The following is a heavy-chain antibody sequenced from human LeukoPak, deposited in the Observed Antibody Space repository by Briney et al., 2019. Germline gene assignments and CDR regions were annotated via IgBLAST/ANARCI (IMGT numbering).Heavy chain of an antibody. CDR3: TRDVIRGTNLGY. CDR2: LSGSGGRT. CDR1: GFTFSSYA. V-gene: IGHV3-23*01. Sequence: GGSLRLSCAASGFTFSSYAMNWVRLTPGKGLEWVAGLSGSGGRTYYSGSVKGRFTIGRDNSKNTVFLQMNSLRAEDTAVYYCTRDVIRGTNLGYWGQGTLVTVSS. D-gene: IGHD3-10*01. J-gene: IGHJ4*02.